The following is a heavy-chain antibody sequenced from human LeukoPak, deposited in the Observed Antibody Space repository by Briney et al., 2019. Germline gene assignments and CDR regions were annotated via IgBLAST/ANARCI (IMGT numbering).Heavy chain of an antibody. Sequence: GGSLRLSCAASGFTFSNAWMSWVRQAPGKGLEWVGRIKSKTDGGTTDYAAPVKGRFTISRDDSKNTLYLQMNSLKTEDTAVYYCTTVFWSGYFGVAFDIWGQGTMVTVSS. J-gene: IGHJ3*02. V-gene: IGHV3-15*01. CDR3: TTVFWSGYFGVAFDI. CDR1: GFTFSNAW. D-gene: IGHD3-3*01. CDR2: IKSKTDGGTT.